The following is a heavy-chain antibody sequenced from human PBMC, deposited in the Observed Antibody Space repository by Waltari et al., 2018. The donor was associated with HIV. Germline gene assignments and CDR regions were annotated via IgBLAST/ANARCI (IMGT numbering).Heavy chain of an antibody. V-gene: IGHV3-13*01. CDR2: IGTAGDT. Sequence: EVQLVESGGGLVQPGGSLRLSCAASGFTFSNSAMRWVRQATGKGLEWVSGIGTAGDTYYPGSVKGRFTISRENAKNSLHLQMNSLRAGDTAVYYCVRICKLNCYYYYGMDVWGQGTTVTVSS. CDR1: GFTFSNSA. D-gene: IGHD1-1*01. CDR3: VRICKLNCYYYYGMDV. J-gene: IGHJ6*02.